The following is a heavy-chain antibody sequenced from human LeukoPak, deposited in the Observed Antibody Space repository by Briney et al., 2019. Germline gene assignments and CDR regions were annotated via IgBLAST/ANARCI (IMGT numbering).Heavy chain of an antibody. J-gene: IGHJ4*02. CDR1: GYTFTGYY. V-gene: IGHV1-2*06. Sequence: ASVKVSCKASGYTFTGYYMHWVRQAPGQGLEWMGRINPNSGGTNYAQKFQGRVTMTRDTSISTAYMELSRLRSDDTAVYYCARVLRKPYSCSWYFDYWGQGTLVTVSS. CDR3: ARVLRKPYSCSWYFDY. D-gene: IGHD6-13*01. CDR2: INPNSGGT.